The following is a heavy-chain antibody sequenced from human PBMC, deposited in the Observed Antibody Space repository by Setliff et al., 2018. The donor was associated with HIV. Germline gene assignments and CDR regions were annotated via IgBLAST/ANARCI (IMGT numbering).Heavy chain of an antibody. J-gene: IGHJ4*02. CDR3: ASPTAIPH. CDR2: INTANGDT. CDR1: GYTFSNHA. Sequence: ASVKVSCKASGYTFSNHAMHWVRQASGQRLEWMGWINTANGDTKYSQKFQGRVTITRGTSASTAYMELSSLRPEDTAVYYCASPTAIPHWGQGTLVTVSS. V-gene: IGHV1-3*04. D-gene: IGHD2-21*02.